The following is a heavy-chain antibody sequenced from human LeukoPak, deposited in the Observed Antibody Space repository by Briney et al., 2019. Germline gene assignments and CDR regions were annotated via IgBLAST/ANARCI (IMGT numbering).Heavy chain of an antibody. CDR2: IYYSGST. D-gene: IGHD6-19*01. CDR1: GGRISSSSYY. Sequence: SETLSLTCTVSGGRISSSSYYWAWIRQPPGKGLEWIGSIYYSGSTYYNSSLKSRVTISVDTSKNQFSLKLSSVTAADTAVYYCARVISSGWYVHPPCAFDIWGQGTMVTVSS. CDR3: ARVISSGWYVHPPCAFDI. J-gene: IGHJ3*02. V-gene: IGHV4-39*07.